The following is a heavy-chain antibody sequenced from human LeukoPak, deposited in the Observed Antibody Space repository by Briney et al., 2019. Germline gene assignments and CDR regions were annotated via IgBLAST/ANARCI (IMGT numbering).Heavy chain of an antibody. CDR3: ARFSYYDFWSGYETAPDDAFDI. V-gene: IGHV1-69*04. J-gene: IGHJ3*02. Sequence: ASVKVSCKASGGTFSSYAISWVRQAPGQGLEWMGRIIPILGIANYAQKFQGRVTITADKSTSTAYMELSSLRSEDTAVYYCARFSYYDFWSGYETAPDDAFDIWGQGTMVTVSS. CDR1: GGTFSSYA. CDR2: IIPILGIA. D-gene: IGHD3-3*01.